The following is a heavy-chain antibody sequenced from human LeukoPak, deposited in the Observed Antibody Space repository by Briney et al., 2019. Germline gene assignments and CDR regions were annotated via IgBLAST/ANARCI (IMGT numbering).Heavy chain of an antibody. D-gene: IGHD7-27*01. CDR1: GFTFTHYG. Sequence: GGTLRLSCAASGFTFTHYGMNWVRQAPGKGLEWVSGIRANGETTYYADSVRGRFTISRDNSRSMVWLQMNSLTAKDTAMYYCGRDLNWGAFDIRGLGTLVTVSS. CDR3: GRDLNWGAFDI. J-gene: IGHJ3*02. V-gene: IGHV3-23*01. CDR2: IRANGETT.